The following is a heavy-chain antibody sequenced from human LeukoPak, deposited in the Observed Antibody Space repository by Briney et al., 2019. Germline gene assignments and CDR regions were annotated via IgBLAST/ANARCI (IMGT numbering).Heavy chain of an antibody. D-gene: IGHD1-26*01. CDR3: ARDPYNGSYGDDYYYYMDV. J-gene: IGHJ6*03. CDR1: GFTFSSYW. V-gene: IGHV3-74*01. Sequence: SGGSLRLSCAASGFTFSSYWMHWVRQAPGKGLVWVSRINSDGSSTSYADSVKGRFTISRDNAKNSLSLQMNSLRAEGTAVYYCARDPYNGSYGDDYYYYMDVWGKGTTVTISS. CDR2: INSDGSST.